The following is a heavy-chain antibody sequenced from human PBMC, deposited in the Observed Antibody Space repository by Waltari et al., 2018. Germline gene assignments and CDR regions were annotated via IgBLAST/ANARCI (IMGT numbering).Heavy chain of an antibody. CDR2: IWYDGSNK. J-gene: IGHJ4*02. Sequence: QVQLVESGGGVVQPGRSLRLSCAASGFTFSSYGMHWVGQAPGKGVEWVAVIWYDGSNKYYADSVKGRFTISRDNSKNTLYLQMNSLRAEDTAVYYCARDPKSIAARSPLDYWGQGTLVTVSS. CDR3: ARDPKSIAARSPLDY. V-gene: IGHV3-33*01. CDR1: GFTFSSYG. D-gene: IGHD6-6*01.